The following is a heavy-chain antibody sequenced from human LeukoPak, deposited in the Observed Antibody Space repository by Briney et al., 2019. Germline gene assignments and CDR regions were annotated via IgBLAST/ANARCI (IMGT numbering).Heavy chain of an antibody. CDR2: ISSNGGST. D-gene: IGHD1-14*01. J-gene: IGHJ4*02. V-gene: IGHV3-64D*09. Sequence: PGGSLRLSCSASGSTFSSYAMHWVRQAPGKGLEYVSGISSNGGSTYYADSVKGRFTISRDNSKNTLYLQMSSLRADDTAVYYCVKDYNRNILHYWGQGTLVTVSS. CDR1: GSTFSSYA. CDR3: VKDYNRNILHY.